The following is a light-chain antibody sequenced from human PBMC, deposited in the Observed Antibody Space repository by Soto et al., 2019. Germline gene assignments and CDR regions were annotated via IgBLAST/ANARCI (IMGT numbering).Light chain of an antibody. Sequence: IILTQSPSTLSVSPGERATLSCRASQSVSTNLAWYQQRPGQAPRLLIYDTSTRATGIPARFSGSGSGTDFTLTISSLQSEDFAVYYCQQYNSWPTFGQGTKVEIK. J-gene: IGKJ1*01. CDR3: QQYNSWPT. V-gene: IGKV3-15*01. CDR2: DTS. CDR1: QSVSTN.